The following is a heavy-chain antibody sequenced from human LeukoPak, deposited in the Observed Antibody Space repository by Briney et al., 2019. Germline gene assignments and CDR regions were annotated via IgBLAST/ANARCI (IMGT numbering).Heavy chain of an antibody. V-gene: IGHV4-34*01. D-gene: IGHD3-10*01. CDR1: GFTFSNAW. CDR3: ARQYYGSGSIRTGYFDY. CDR2: INHSGST. J-gene: IGHJ4*02. Sequence: GSLRLSCAASGFTFSNAWMSWIRQPPGKGLEWIGEINHSGSTNYNPSLKSRVTISVDTSKNQFSLKLSSVTTADTAVYYCARQYYGSGSIRTGYFDYWGQGTLVTVSS.